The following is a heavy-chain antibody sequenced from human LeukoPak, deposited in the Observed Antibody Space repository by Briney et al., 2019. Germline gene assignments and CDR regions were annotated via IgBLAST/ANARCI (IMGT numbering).Heavy chain of an antibody. Sequence: ASVKVSCKASGYIFTAYYIHWARQAPGQGLEWVGRIHPSSGGTEYAQKFQGRVTVTRDTSITTAYMELNRLTSDDTAVYYCARNYGDLDYWGQGTLVTVSS. CDR2: IHPSSGGT. D-gene: IGHD4-17*01. J-gene: IGHJ4*02. V-gene: IGHV1-2*06. CDR1: GYIFTAYY. CDR3: ARNYGDLDY.